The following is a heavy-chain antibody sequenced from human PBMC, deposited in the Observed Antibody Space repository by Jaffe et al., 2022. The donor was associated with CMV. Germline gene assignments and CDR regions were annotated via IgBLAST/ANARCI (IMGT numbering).Heavy chain of an antibody. D-gene: IGHD6-25*01. V-gene: IGHV3-33*01. CDR1: GFTFSSYG. J-gene: IGHJ5*02. CDR2: IWYDGSNK. Sequence: QVQLVESGGGVVQPGRSLRLSCAASGFTFSSYGMHWVRQAPGKGLEWVAVIWYDGSNKYYADSVKGRFTISRDNSKNTLYLQMNSLRAEDTAVYYCARDIGSVRGLGWFDPWGQGTLVTVSS. CDR3: ARDIGSVRGLGWFDP.